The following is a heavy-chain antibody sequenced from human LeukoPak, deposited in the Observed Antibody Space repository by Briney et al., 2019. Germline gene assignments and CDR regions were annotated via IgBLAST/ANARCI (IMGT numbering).Heavy chain of an antibody. V-gene: IGHV3-64*01. CDR1: GFNFNTYG. D-gene: IGHD3-10*01. Sequence: GGSLRLSCAASGFNFNTYGMHWVRQAPGKGLEYVSLITSDGGTSYYANSVKGRFTIYRDNSKNTLYLQMNSLRPEDTAVYYCARGDLHYYDSTRRGLDIWGQGTMVTVSS. CDR2: ITSDGGTS. CDR3: ARGDLHYYDSTRRGLDI. J-gene: IGHJ3*02.